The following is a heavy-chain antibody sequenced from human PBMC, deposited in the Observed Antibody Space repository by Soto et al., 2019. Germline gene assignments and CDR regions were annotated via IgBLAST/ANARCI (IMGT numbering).Heavy chain of an antibody. CDR2: IYYSGST. V-gene: IGHV4-31*03. D-gene: IGHD2-15*01. Sequence: SETLSLTCTVSGGSISSGCYYWSWISQHPGKGLEWIGYIYYSGSTYYNPSLKSRVTISVDTSKNQFSLKLSSVTAADTAVYYCARVWCSGGSCYTGVIWFDPWGQGTLVTVSS. J-gene: IGHJ5*02. CDR3: ARVWCSGGSCYTGVIWFDP. CDR1: GGSISSGCYY.